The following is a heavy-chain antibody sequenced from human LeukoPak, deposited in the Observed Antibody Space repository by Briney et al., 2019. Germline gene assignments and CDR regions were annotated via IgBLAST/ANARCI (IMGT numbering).Heavy chain of an antibody. J-gene: IGHJ3*02. CDR1: GGSMSSYY. CDR2: IYYSGST. V-gene: IGHV4-59*01. D-gene: IGHD2/OR15-2a*01. CDR3: ARDFSAAFDI. Sequence: PSETLSFTCTVSGGSMSSYYWNWIRQPPGKGLEWIGNIYYSGSTNYNPSLKSRVTISVDKSKNQFSLKLSSVTAADTAVYYCARDFSAAFDIWGQGTMVTVSS.